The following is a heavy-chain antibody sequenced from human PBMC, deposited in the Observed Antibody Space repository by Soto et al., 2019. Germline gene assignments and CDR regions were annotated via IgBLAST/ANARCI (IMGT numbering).Heavy chain of an antibody. Sequence: EVQLVESGGGLVQPGGSLRLSCAASGFTFSGSWMHWVRQAPGKGLVWVSRINGDGSGTSYADFVKGRFTISRDNAKNTLLRQMNGLRAEDTAVYYCARGIFGSGTANDYWGQATLVTVSS. CDR1: GFTFSGSW. J-gene: IGHJ4*02. CDR2: INGDGSGT. V-gene: IGHV3-74*01. CDR3: ARGIFGSGTANDY. D-gene: IGHD3-10*01.